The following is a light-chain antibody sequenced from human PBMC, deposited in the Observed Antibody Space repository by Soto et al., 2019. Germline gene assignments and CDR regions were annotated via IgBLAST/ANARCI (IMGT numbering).Light chain of an antibody. CDR3: AAWDDSLSGVV. Sequence: QSVLTQPPSASGTPGQRVTFSCSGSSSNIGSNYVYWYQQLPGTAPKLLIYSNNLRPSGVTDRFSGSKSGTSASLAISGLQSEDEADYYCAAWDDSLSGVVFGGGTKLTVL. CDR1: SSNIGSNY. V-gene: IGLV1-47*02. CDR2: SNN. J-gene: IGLJ2*01.